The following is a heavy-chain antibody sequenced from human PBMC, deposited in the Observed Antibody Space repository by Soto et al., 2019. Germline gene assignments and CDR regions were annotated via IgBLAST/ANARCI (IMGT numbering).Heavy chain of an antibody. Sequence: LRLSCAASGFTFSSYTMHWVRQAPGKGLEWVSSISTGSSYIYYADSLKGRFTISRDNAGNSLYLQMNSLRAEDTAVYYCAREMKQLVQEGFLQHWGQGTLVTVSS. V-gene: IGHV3-21*01. CDR3: AREMKQLVQEGFLQH. CDR2: ISTGSSYI. D-gene: IGHD6-13*01. J-gene: IGHJ1*01. CDR1: GFTFSSYT.